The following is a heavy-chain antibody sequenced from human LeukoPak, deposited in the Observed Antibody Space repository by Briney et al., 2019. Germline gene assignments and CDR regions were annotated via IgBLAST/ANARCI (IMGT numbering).Heavy chain of an antibody. J-gene: IGHJ4*02. Sequence: SQTLSLTCAISGDTVSSNSVAWNWIRQSPSRGLEWLGRTYYRSKWYSDYEVSVKSRITINPDTSKNQFSLKLNSVTPEDAAVYYCARDDKESGYYSDWGQGTLVTVSS. CDR1: GDTVSSNSVA. CDR2: TYYRSKWYS. CDR3: ARDDKESGYYSD. V-gene: IGHV6-1*01. D-gene: IGHD5-12*01.